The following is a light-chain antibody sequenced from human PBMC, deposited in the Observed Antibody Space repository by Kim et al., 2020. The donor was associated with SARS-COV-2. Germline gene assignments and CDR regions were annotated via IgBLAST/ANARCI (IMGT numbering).Light chain of an antibody. CDR3: QQYYSTPYT. V-gene: IGKV4-1*01. CDR2: WAS. CDR1: QTILYNSNNKNY. J-gene: IGKJ2*01. Sequence: DIVMTQSPDSLAVSLGERATIHCKSSQTILYNSNNKNYLAWYQQKPGQIPKLLIYWASTRESGVPDRFSGSGSGTDFTLTISNLQAEDVAVYYCQQYYSTPYTFGQGTKLEI.